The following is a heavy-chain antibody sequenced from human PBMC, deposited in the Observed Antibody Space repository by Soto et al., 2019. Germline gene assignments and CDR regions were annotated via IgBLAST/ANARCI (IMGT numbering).Heavy chain of an antibody. V-gene: IGHV3-53*01. CDR1: GFTVSSNY. CDR3: ASGLSRGVLYY. Sequence: GGSLRLSCAASGFTVSSNYMSWVRQAPGKGLEWVSVIYSGGSTYYADSVKGRFTISRDNSKNTLYLQMDSLRAEDTAVYFCASGLSRGVLYYWGQGTLVTVSS. CDR2: IYSGGST. D-gene: IGHD3-10*01. J-gene: IGHJ4*02.